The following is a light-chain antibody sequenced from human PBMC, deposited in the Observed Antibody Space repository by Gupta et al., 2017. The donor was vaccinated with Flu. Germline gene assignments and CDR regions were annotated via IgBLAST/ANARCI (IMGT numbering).Light chain of an antibody. CDR1: QSIRSY. CDR2: AAS. Sequence: GDRVTITCRTSQSIRSYLSWYQQKPGKAPELLIYAASSLQSGVPSRFSGSGSGTDFTLTISSLQPEDFAIYCCQQSYSTPRSFGGGTKVEIK. V-gene: IGKV1-39*01. J-gene: IGKJ4*01. CDR3: QQSYSTPRS.